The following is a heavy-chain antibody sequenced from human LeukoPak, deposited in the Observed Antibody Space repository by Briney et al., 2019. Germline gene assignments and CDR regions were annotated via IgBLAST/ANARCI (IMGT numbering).Heavy chain of an antibody. V-gene: IGHV3-30*04. D-gene: IGHD3-22*01. CDR2: ISHDGTNE. CDR3: ASTLPSDSSGYYYVGYFDY. Sequence: GRSLRLSCAASGFTFRSFAMHWVRQAPGKGLEWVSIISHDGTNEYYADSVKGRFTISRDNSKNTLYLQMNSLRAEDTAVYYCASTLPSDSSGYYYVGYFDYWGQGTLVTVSS. J-gene: IGHJ4*02. CDR1: GFTFRSFA.